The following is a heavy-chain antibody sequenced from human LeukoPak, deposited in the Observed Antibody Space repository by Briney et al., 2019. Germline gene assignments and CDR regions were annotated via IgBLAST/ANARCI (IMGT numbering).Heavy chain of an antibody. V-gene: IGHV3-11*04. CDR1: GFTFSDYY. Sequence: GGSLRLSCAASGFTFSDYYMSWIRQAPGKGLEWVSYISSSGSTIYYADSVKGRFTISRDNAKNSLYLQMNSLRAEDTAVYYCARSIDSGYFSPDYWGQGTLVTVSS. CDR2: ISSSGSTI. D-gene: IGHD3-22*01. J-gene: IGHJ4*02. CDR3: ARSIDSGYFSPDY.